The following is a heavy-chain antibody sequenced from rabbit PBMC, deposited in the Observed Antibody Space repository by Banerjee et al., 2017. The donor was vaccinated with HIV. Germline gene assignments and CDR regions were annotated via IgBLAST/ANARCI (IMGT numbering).Heavy chain of an antibody. CDR3: ARTFYAGYAYATNL. CDR2: IYAGSSGST. D-gene: IGHD6-1*01. V-gene: IGHV1S40*01. J-gene: IGHJ4*01. Sequence: QSLEESGGDLVKPGASLTLTCTASGFSFSSSYYMCWVRQAPGKGLEWIACIYAGSSGSTYYASWAKGRFTISKTSSTTVTLQLTSLTAADTATYFCARTFYAGYAYATNLWGQGTLVTVS. CDR1: GFSFSSSYY.